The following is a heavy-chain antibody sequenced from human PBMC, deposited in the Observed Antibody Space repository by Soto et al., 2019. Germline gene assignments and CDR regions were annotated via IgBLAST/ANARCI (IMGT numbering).Heavy chain of an antibody. J-gene: IGHJ4*02. D-gene: IGHD3-9*01. Sequence: GGSLRLSCAASGFTFSSYAMNWVRQGPGKGLEWVSVISGSGGSTYYADSVKGRFTISRDNSKNTLYLQMNSLRAEDTAVYYCARDKDWAFDYWGQGTRVTVAS. CDR3: ARDKDWAFDY. CDR1: GFTFSSYA. V-gene: IGHV3-23*01. CDR2: ISGSGGST.